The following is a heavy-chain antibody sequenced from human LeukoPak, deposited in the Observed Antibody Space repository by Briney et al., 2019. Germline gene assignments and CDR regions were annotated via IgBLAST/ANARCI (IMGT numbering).Heavy chain of an antibody. CDR3: ARDRGYSTFDY. D-gene: IGHD4-23*01. CDR2: IYSGGSA. Sequence: PEGSLRLSCAASGLNVSNNYMSWVRQAPGKGLEWVSVIYSGGSAYHADSVRGRFTISRDNAKNSLYLQMNSLRVDDTAVYYCARDRGYSTFDYWGQGTLVTVSS. CDR1: GLNVSNNY. V-gene: IGHV3-66*01. J-gene: IGHJ4*02.